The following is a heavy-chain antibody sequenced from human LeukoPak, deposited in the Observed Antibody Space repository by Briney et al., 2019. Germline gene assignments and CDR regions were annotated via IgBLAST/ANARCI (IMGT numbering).Heavy chain of an antibody. Sequence: PSETLSLTCTVSGGSISSGDYYWSWIRQPPGKGLEWIGYIYHSGNTYYNPSLKSRLTISVDTPRNQFSLKLRSVTAADAAVYYCARGGTRITIVGVVINDFDYWGQGTLVTVSS. D-gene: IGHD3-3*01. CDR2: IYHSGNT. V-gene: IGHV4-30-4*08. CDR3: ARGGTRITIVGVVINDFDY. J-gene: IGHJ4*02. CDR1: GGSISSGDYY.